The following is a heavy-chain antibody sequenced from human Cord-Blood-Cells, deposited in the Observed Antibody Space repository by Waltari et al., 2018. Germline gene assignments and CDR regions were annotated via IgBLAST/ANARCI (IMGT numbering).Heavy chain of an antibody. CDR3: ARDPAVAVAGLDY. Sequence: QVQLVESGGGVVQPGRSLRLSCAASGFTFSSYAMHWVRQAPGKGREWVAVISYDGSKKYYADSVEVRFTISRDNSQTTLYLQMNSLRAEDTAVYYCARDPAVAVAGLDYWGQGTLVTVSS. CDR2: ISYDGSKK. CDR1: GFTFSSYA. V-gene: IGHV3-30-3*01. D-gene: IGHD6-19*01. J-gene: IGHJ4*02.